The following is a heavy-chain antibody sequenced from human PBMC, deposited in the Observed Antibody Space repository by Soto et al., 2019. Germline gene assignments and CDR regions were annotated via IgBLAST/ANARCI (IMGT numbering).Heavy chain of an antibody. Sequence: TSETLSLTCIVSGASITSTSHSWSWIRQPPGKGLEWIGYIYHSGSTYYNPSLKSRVTISVDRSKNQFSLKLSSVTAADTAVYYCARVPDRWGQGTLVTV. CDR1: GASITSTSHS. V-gene: IGHV4-30-2*01. CDR3: ARVPDR. CDR2: IYHSGST. J-gene: IGHJ5*02. D-gene: IGHD2-2*01.